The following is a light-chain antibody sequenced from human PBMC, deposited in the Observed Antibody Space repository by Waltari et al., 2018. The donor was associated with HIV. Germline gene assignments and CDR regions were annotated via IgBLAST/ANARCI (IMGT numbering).Light chain of an antibody. J-gene: IGLJ2*01. V-gene: IGLV1-44*01. CDR1: SSNIGGNS. Sequence: QSGLTQPPSASGTIGQRVTIACLGSSSNIGGNSVNWYQQLPGTAPRLLIYNTNQRPSGVPDRFSGSKSGTSAYLAISGLQAADEADYYCSAWDDNVNGLFGGGTKLTVL. CDR2: NTN. CDR3: SAWDDNVNGL.